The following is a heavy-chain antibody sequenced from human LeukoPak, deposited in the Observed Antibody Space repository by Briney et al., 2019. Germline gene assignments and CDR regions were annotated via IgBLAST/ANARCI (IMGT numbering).Heavy chain of an antibody. CDR1: GFTYRIYA. CDR2: ISANGDTT. J-gene: IGHJ4*02. Sequence: TGGSLRLSCAASGFTYRIYAMSWVRQAPGKGLEWVSSISANGDTTYYGDSVKGRFTISRDNSDHTLYLQMNSLRAGATAVFYCARPYFWGDRPSMVPDHWGQGTLVTASS. D-gene: IGHD3-3*01. V-gene: IGHV3-23*01. CDR3: ARPYFWGDRPSMVPDH.